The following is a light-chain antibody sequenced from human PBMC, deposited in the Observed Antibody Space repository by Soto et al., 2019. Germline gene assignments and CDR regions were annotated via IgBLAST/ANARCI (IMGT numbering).Light chain of an antibody. Sequence: EIVLTQYQATLSVSPGERATLSCRASQSVSSNLAWYQQKPGQAPRLLMYGISTRATGIPARFSGSGSGREFTLTISRLQSEDFAIYYCQQHNNWPLTFGGGTKMQIK. J-gene: IGKJ4*01. V-gene: IGKV3-15*01. CDR2: GIS. CDR1: QSVSSN. CDR3: QQHNNWPLT.